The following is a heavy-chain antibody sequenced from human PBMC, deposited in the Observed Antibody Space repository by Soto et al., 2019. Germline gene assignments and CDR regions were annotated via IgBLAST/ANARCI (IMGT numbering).Heavy chain of an antibody. D-gene: IGHD6-13*01. CDR3: AKDQGIAASHGID. V-gene: IGHV3-30*18. J-gene: IGHJ3*01. Sequence: QVQLVESGGGVVQPGTSLRLSCAASGFTFNNYGMHWVRQAPGTGLEWVAAISNDGSDKYYADSVKGRLTISRDNSKNKLELEMDSLRAEDTAVYYCAKDQGIAASHGIDWGQGTMVTVSS. CDR1: GFTFNNYG. CDR2: ISNDGSDK.